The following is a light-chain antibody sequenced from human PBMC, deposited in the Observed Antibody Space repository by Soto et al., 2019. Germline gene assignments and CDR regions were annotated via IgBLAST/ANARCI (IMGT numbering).Light chain of an antibody. CDR2: DAS. Sequence: EVVLTHSPVTLALSPAETSTLSGRASQSLPSSYFAWYQKTPGQAPSLLIYDASNSATGIPARFSGSGSGTDFTLTISSLEAEDFAVYYWQQYGSPGTFGQGTKLDIK. CDR3: QQYGSPGT. CDR1: QSLPSSY. V-gene: IGKV3-20*01. J-gene: IGKJ1*01.